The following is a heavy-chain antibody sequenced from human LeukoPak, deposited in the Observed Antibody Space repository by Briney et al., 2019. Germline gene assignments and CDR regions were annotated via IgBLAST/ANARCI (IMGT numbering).Heavy chain of an antibody. CDR2: ISAYNGNT. D-gene: IGHD3-3*01. Sequence: ASVKVSCKASGYTFTSYGISWVPQAPGQGLEGMGWISAYNGNTNYAQKLQAKVTMTTDTSTSTAYMELRSLRSDDTAVYYCARTTYYDFWSGWYYFDYWGQGTPVTVSS. V-gene: IGHV1-18*01. J-gene: IGHJ4*02. CDR1: GYTFTSYG. CDR3: ARTTYYDFWSGWYYFDY.